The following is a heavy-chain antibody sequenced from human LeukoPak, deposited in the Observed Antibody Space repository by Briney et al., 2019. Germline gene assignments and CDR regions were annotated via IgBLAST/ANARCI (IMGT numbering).Heavy chain of an antibody. CDR1: GYTFTSYD. Sequence: GASVKVSCKASGYTFTSYDINWVRQATGQGLEWMGWISAYNGNTNYAQKLQGRVTMTTDTSTSTAYMELRSLRSDDTAVYYCAREAGSYSGSYSGWFDPWGQGTLVTVSS. J-gene: IGHJ5*02. CDR2: ISAYNGNT. V-gene: IGHV1-18*01. D-gene: IGHD1-26*01. CDR3: AREAGSYSGSYSGWFDP.